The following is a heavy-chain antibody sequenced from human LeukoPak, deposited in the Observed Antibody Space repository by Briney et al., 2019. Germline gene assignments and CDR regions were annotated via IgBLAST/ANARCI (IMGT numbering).Heavy chain of an antibody. Sequence: GGSLRLSCAASGFTFSSYGMSWVRQAPGKGLEWVSAISGSGGSTYYADSVKGRFTISRDNSKNSLYLQMNSLRAEDTAVYYCARDRTASDYWGQGTLVTVSS. CDR1: GFTFSSYG. V-gene: IGHV3-23*01. CDR2: ISGSGGST. J-gene: IGHJ4*02. D-gene: IGHD4-17*01. CDR3: ARDRTASDY.